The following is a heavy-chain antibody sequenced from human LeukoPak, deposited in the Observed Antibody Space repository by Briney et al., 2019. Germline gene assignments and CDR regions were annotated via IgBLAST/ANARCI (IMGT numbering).Heavy chain of an antibody. D-gene: IGHD6-19*01. J-gene: IGHJ4*02. Sequence: GASVKVSCKASGYTFTSYAMHWVRQAPGQRLEWMGWINAGNGNTKYSQKFQGRVTITRDTSASTAYMELSSLRSEDTAAYYCARDVRSGWYDYWGQGTLVTVSS. V-gene: IGHV1-3*01. CDR3: ARDVRSGWYDY. CDR1: GYTFTSYA. CDR2: INAGNGNT.